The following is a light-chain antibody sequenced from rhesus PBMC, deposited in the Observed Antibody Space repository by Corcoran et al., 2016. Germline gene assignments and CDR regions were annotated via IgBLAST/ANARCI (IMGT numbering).Light chain of an antibody. CDR2: GAS. J-gene: IGKJ1*01. V-gene: IGKV3-53*01. Sequence: QVILTQSPATLSLSPGERATLSCRASQSVSSNLAWYQQKTGQAPRLLIYGASSRAPGIPGRFSGSGSWTEVILTISSLEPEDFAVYYCQKYSSSPPTFGQGTKVEIK. CDR3: QKYSSSPPT. CDR1: QSVSSN.